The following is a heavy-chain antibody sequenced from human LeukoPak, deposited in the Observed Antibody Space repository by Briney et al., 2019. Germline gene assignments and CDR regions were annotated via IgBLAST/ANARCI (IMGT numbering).Heavy chain of an antibody. D-gene: IGHD5-12*01. CDR2: MNPNSGNT. Sequence: GASVKVSCKASGYTFTSYDINWVRQATGQGLEWMGWMNPNSGNTGYAQKFQGRVTMTRNTSISTAYMELSSLRSEDTAVYYCARGGYSGYGERGGVDYWGQGTLVTVSS. CDR1: GYTFTSYD. CDR3: ARGGYSGYGERGGVDY. J-gene: IGHJ4*02. V-gene: IGHV1-8*01.